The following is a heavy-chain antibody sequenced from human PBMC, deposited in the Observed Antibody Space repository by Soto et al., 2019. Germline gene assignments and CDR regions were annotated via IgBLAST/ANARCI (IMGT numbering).Heavy chain of an antibody. CDR2: ILPLFGTA. J-gene: IGHJ5*02. CDR3: ATELGENPASPFAA. Sequence: QVQLVQSGADVKKPGSSVKVSCQASGVTFSSETLGWVRQAPGQGLEWVGGILPLFGTASYAQKFKGRVTITADESTSTAYMELSSLRSDDTVVYFCATELGENPASPFAAWCQGTLGTVSS. CDR1: GVTFSSET. V-gene: IGHV1-69*01. D-gene: IGHD3-10*01.